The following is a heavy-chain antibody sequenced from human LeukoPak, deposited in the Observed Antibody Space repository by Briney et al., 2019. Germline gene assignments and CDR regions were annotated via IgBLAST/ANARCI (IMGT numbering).Heavy chain of an antibody. V-gene: IGHV3-23*01. CDR3: AKDHVGGSCYGY. J-gene: IGHJ4*02. D-gene: IGHD2-15*01. CDR2: ISGSGGST. CDR1: GFTFSSYA. Sequence: GGSLRLSCAASGFTFSSYAMSWVRQAPGKGLEWVSAISGSGGSTYYADSVKGRFTISRDNSKDTLYLQMNSLRAEDTAVYYCAKDHVGGSCYGYWGQGTLVTVSS.